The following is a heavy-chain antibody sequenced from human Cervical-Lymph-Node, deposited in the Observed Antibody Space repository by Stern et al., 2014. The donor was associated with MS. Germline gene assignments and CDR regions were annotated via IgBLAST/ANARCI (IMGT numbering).Heavy chain of an antibody. CDR2: IYYGGST. Sequence: QVQLQESGPGLVKPSETLSLTCSVSGGSILSSYWSWVRQPPGKGLEWIGFIYYGGSTHSNPSLKSRVTISVDTSKEQFPLRLGSVTAADTAVYYCARLAAAGPLDSWGQGTLVTVSS. CDR1: GGSILSSY. CDR3: ARLAAAGPLDS. J-gene: IGHJ4*02. D-gene: IGHD6-13*01. V-gene: IGHV4-59*08.